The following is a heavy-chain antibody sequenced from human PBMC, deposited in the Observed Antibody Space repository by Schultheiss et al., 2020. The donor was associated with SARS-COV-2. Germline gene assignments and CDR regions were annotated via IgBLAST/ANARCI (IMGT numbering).Heavy chain of an antibody. Sequence: SVKVSCKASGGTFSSYAISWVRQAPGQGLEWMGGIIPIFGTANYAQKFQGRVTITADESTSTAYMELSSLRSEDTAMYYCASCFYRGSGWYGTYYYGMDVWGQGTTVTVSS. D-gene: IGHD6-19*01. V-gene: IGHV1-69*13. CDR3: ASCFYRGSGWYGTYYYGMDV. CDR1: GGTFSSYA. CDR2: IIPIFGTA. J-gene: IGHJ6*02.